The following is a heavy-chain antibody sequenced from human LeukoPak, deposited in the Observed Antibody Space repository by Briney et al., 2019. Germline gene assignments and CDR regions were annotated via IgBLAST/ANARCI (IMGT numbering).Heavy chain of an antibody. CDR2: ISYDGSIK. J-gene: IGHJ4*02. CDR3: ARDSNTVFGVITLGDLDF. V-gene: IGHV3-30-3*01. Sequence: PGGSLRLSCVASGFIFSDYAMHWVRQAPGKGLEWVSLISYDGSIKYYPDSVKGRFTISRDDSRNILYLEMNSLRTEDTALYYCARDSNTVFGVITLGDLDFWGQGTLVTVSS. CDR1: GFIFSDYA. D-gene: IGHD3-3*01.